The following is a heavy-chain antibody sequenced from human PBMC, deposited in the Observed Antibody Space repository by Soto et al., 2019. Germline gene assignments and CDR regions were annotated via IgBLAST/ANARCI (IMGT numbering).Heavy chain of an antibody. CDR2: ISSSSSTI. CDR1: GFTFSSYS. V-gene: IGHV3-48*01. J-gene: IGHJ4*02. Sequence: PGGSLRLSCAASGFTFSSYSMNWVPQAPGKGLEWVSYISSSSSTIYYADSVKGRFTISRDNAKNSLYLQMNSLRAEDTAVYYCARDLNLGSFDYWGQGTLVTVSS. CDR3: ARDLNLGSFDY.